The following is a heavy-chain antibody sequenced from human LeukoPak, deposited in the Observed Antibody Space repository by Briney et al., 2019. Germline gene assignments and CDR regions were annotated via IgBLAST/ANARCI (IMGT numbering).Heavy chain of an antibody. Sequence: ASVTVSCKASGYTFTGHYMHWVRQAPGQGLEWMGWINPNSGGTNYAQKFQGRVTMTRDTSISTAYMELSRLRSDDTAVYYCARGGGAAAGKEAFDYWGQGTLVTVSS. J-gene: IGHJ4*02. D-gene: IGHD6-13*01. CDR3: ARGGGAAAGKEAFDY. V-gene: IGHV1-2*02. CDR1: GYTFTGHY. CDR2: INPNSGGT.